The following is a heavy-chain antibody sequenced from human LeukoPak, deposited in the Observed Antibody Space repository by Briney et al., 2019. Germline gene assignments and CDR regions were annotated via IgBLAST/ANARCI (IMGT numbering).Heavy chain of an antibody. Sequence: SETPSLTCTVSGGSINSGSYYWGWTRQPPGKGLEWIGSIYYSGSTYYNPSLKSRVTISVDTSRNQFSLKLSSVTAADTAVYYCARRLRLQLDNWFDPWGQGTPVTVSS. CDR1: GGSINSGSYY. J-gene: IGHJ5*02. D-gene: IGHD5-18*01. CDR2: IYYSGST. V-gene: IGHV4-39*01. CDR3: ARRLRLQLDNWFDP.